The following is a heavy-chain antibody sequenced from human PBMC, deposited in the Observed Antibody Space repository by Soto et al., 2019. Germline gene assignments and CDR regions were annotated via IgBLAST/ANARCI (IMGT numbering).Heavy chain of an antibody. J-gene: IGHJ4*02. CDR2: IYYSGST. CDR1: GGSISRSSYY. CDR3: ARHDYGGFGL. Sequence: QLQLQESGPGLVKPSEPLSLTCTVSGGSISRSSYYWGWIRQPPGKGLEWIGSIYYSGSTYYNPSLKSRVTISVDTSKNQFSLKLSSVTAADTAVYYCARHDYGGFGLWGQGTLVTVSS. D-gene: IGHD4-17*01. V-gene: IGHV4-39*01.